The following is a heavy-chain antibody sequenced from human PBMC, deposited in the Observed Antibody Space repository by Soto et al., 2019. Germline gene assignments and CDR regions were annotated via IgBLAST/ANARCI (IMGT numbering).Heavy chain of an antibody. J-gene: IGHJ6*03. V-gene: IGHV3-64*01. CDR2: ISSNGGTT. Sequence: EVQMVESGGGLVQPGGSLRLSCAASGFTFSSYAMHWVRQAPGKGLEYVSAISSNGGTTYYANSVKGRFTISRDNSKNTLYLQMGSLRAEDMAVYYCARVGLINMVRADYYYYYMDVWGKGTTVTVSS. D-gene: IGHD3-10*01. CDR3: ARVGLINMVRADYYYYYMDV. CDR1: GFTFSSYA.